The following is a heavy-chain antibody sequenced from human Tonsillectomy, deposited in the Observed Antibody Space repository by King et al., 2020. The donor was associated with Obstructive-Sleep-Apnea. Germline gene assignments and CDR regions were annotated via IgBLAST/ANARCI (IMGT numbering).Heavy chain of an antibody. CDR2: IYYSGST. J-gene: IGHJ3*02. CDR3: VRLSLWFWAFDI. D-gene: IGHD3-10*01. CDR1: GGSISSYY. Sequence: QLQESGPGLVKPSETLSLTCTVSGGSISSYYWSWLRQPPGKGLEWIGYIYYSGSTNYNPSLKSRVTISVDTSKNQFSLKLSSVTAADTAVYYCVRLSLWFWAFDIWGQGTMVTVSS. V-gene: IGHV4-59*08.